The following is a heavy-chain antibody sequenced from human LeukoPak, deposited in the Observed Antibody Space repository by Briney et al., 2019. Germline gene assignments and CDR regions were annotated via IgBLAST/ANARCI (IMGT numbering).Heavy chain of an antibody. CDR3: AREPRGAYCSGGSCYSDY. D-gene: IGHD2-15*01. V-gene: IGHV3-48*04. CDR2: ISSTGGTI. CDR1: GFTFSSNS. J-gene: IGHJ4*02. Sequence: GGSLRLSCAASGFTFSSNSMNWVRQAPGKGLEWVSYISSTGGTIYYADSMKGRFTISRDNAKNSLYLQMNSLRAEDTAVYYCAREPRGAYCSGGSCYSDYWGQGTLVTVSS.